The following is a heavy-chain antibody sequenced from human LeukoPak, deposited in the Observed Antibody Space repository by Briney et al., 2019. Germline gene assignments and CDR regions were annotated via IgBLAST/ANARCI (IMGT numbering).Heavy chain of an antibody. CDR1: RGTFSSYA. Sequence: GASVKVSCKASRGTFSSYAISWVRQAPGQGLEWMGGIIPIFGTANYAQKFQGRVTITADESTSTAYMELSSLRSEDTAVYYCARASYDFWSGYYPGRYYYGMDVWGQGTTVTVSS. CDR3: ARASYDFWSGYYPGRYYYGMDV. V-gene: IGHV1-69*13. J-gene: IGHJ6*02. D-gene: IGHD3-3*01. CDR2: IIPIFGTA.